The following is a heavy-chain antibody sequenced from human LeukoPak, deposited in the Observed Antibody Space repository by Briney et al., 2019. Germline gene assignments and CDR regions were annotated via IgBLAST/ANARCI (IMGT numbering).Heavy chain of an antibody. CDR3: VTDGDKWNDFEY. D-gene: IGHD1-1*01. J-gene: IGHJ4*02. CDR1: GLGIINFW. CDR2: IDKDGNEI. V-gene: IGHV3-7*01. Sequence: GGSLRPSCAPSGLGIINFWMNWFRKAPGKAREWVAIIDKDGNEIKYVDSVKGRFTLSRDNAKNSVYLQMNSLRTEDTALYYCVTDGDKWNDFEYWGQGTLVTVSS.